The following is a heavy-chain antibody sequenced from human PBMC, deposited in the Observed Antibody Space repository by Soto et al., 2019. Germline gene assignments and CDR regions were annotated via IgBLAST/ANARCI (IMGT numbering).Heavy chain of an antibody. Sequence: EVQLVESGGGLVQPGGSLRLSCAASGFTFSSYEMNWVRQAQGKGLEWVSYISSSGSTIYYADSVKGRFTISRDNAKNSLYMHMNSMRAEDTAVYYCARVDGLVVGDDYCGQGTLVTVSS. CDR2: ISSSGSTI. CDR1: GFTFSSYE. V-gene: IGHV3-48*03. D-gene: IGHD2-21*01. CDR3: ARVDGLVVGDDY. J-gene: IGHJ4*02.